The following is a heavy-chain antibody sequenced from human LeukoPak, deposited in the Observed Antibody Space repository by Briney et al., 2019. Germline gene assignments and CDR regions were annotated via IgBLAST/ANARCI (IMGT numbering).Heavy chain of an antibody. CDR2: IWYDESKK. CDR1: GFTFSSYG. CDR3: ARDGGIGLDY. V-gene: IGHV3-33*01. Sequence: GGSLRLSCAASGFTFSSYGMHWVRQAPGKGLEWVAVIWYDESKKYHADSVKGRFTISRDVSKNTLYLQMSSLRAEDTAVYYCARDGGIGLDYWGQGTLVTVSS. J-gene: IGHJ4*02. D-gene: IGHD3-3*01.